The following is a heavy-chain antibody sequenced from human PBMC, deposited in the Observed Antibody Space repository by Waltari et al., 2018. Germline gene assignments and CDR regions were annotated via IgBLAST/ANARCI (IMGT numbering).Heavy chain of an antibody. V-gene: IGHV4-31*03. Sequence: QVQLQESGPGLVKPSQTLSLTCTVSGGSISSGGYYWSWIRQHPGKGLEWIGYIYYSGITYYNPSLKSRVTISVDTSKNQFSLKLSSVTAADTAVYYCARVSNLEYYDCWSGYYIIDYGGQGTLVTVSS. CDR1: GGSISSGGYY. D-gene: IGHD3-3*01. CDR3: ARVSNLEYYDCWSGYYIIDY. CDR2: IYYSGIT. J-gene: IGHJ4*02.